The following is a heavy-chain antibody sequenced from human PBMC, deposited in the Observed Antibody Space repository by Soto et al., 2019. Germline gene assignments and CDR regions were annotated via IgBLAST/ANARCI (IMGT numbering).Heavy chain of an antibody. CDR3: ARQSCSSTSCYSWVSWFDP. CDR1: GGSISSYY. V-gene: IGHV4-59*08. D-gene: IGHD2-2*01. CDR2: IHYSGST. J-gene: IGHJ5*02. Sequence: QVQLQESGPGLVKPSETLSLTCTVSGGSISSYYWSWIRQPPGKGLEWIGYIHYSGSTKYNPSLKSRVTISVDTSKNQLSLKLSSVTAADTAVYYCARQSCSSTSCYSWVSWFDPWGQGTLVTVSS.